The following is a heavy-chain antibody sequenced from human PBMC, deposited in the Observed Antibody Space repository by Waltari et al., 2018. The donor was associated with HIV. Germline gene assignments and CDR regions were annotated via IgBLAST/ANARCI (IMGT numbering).Heavy chain of an antibody. V-gene: IGHV5-51*01. J-gene: IGHJ4*02. CDR3: ARGLPKQWLAYFDY. CDR1: GYNFTTYW. D-gene: IGHD6-19*01. Sequence: EVQLVQSGAEVKKPGESLKISCKSSGYNFTTYWIGWVRQMPGKGLEWMGIIHPDDADTRYSPSFQCQGTISADKSISTAVLQWSSLKASDTAMYYCARGLPKQWLAYFDYWGQGTLVTGSS. CDR2: IHPDDADT.